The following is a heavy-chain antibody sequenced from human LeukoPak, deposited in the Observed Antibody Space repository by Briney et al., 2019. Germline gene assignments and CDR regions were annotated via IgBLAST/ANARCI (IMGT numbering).Heavy chain of an antibody. V-gene: IGHV3-7*01. CDR2: IKQDGSEK. J-gene: IGHJ4*02. CDR3: ARDGFVGAADY. Sequence: GGSLRLSCAASEFIFSGYWMNWVRQAPGKGLEWVANIKQDGSEKQYVDSVRGRFIISRDNAKNSLYLQMNSLRVEDTAVYYCARDGFVGAADYWGQGTLVTVSS. CDR1: EFIFSGYW. D-gene: IGHD6-13*01.